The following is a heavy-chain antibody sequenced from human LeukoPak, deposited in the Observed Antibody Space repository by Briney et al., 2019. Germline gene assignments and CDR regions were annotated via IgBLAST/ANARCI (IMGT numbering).Heavy chain of an antibody. Sequence: GGSLRLSCAASGFTFSSYETNRVRQAPGKGLEWVSYISSSGSTIYYADSVKGRFTISRDNAKNSLYLQMNSLRAEDTAVYYCARDRILWFGELFYYGMDVWGKGTTVTVSS. V-gene: IGHV3-48*03. D-gene: IGHD3-10*01. CDR1: GFTFSSYE. CDR3: ARDRILWFGELFYYGMDV. CDR2: ISSSGSTI. J-gene: IGHJ6*04.